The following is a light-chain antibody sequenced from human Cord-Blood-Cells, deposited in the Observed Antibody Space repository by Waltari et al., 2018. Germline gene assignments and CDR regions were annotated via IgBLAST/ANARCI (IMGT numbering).Light chain of an antibody. CDR1: SSNIGAGYD. CDR2: GNS. V-gene: IGLV1-40*01. J-gene: IGLJ1*01. Sequence: QSVLTPPPSVSGAPGPRVTISCTASSSNIGAGYDVPWYQQLPGTAPKLLIYGNSNRPSGVPDRFSGSKSGTSASLAITGLQAEDEADYYCQSYDSSLSGWVFGTGTKVTVL. CDR3: QSYDSSLSGWV.